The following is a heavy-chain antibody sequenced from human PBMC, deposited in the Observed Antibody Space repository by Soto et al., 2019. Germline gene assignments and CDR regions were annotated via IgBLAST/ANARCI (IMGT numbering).Heavy chain of an antibody. CDR2: IDHSGIT. J-gene: IGHJ4*02. D-gene: IGHD1-26*01. CDR3: ARGVSVTLAVQGGAPDKNYFDA. V-gene: IGHV4-34*04. CDR1: GASFSGFY. Sequence: SETLSLTCAVSGASFSGFYWSWIRQSPGKGLEWIGEIDHSGITNHNTALKSRATMSVDTSKNQFSLKLRSVTAADTAVYYCARGVSVTLAVQGGAPDKNYFDAWSQGTLVTVSS.